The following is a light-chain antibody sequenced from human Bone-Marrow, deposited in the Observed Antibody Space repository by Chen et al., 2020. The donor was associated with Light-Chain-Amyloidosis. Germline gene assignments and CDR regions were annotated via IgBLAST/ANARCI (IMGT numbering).Light chain of an antibody. J-gene: IGLJ3*02. CDR1: NIGSTS. CDR2: DDS. V-gene: IGLV3-21*02. CDR3: QVWDRSSDRPV. Sequence: SYVLTQPSSVSVAPGQTAKIACGGNNIGSTSVHWYQQTPGQAPLLVVYDDSDRPSGIPERLSGSSSGNTATLTISRVEAGDEADYYCQVWDRSSDRPVFGGGTKLTVL.